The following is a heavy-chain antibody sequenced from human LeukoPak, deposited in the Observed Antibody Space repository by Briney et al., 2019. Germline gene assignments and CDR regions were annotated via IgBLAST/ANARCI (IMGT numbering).Heavy chain of an antibody. CDR1: GFTFSSYA. CDR3: ARDLNNSYGAFDY. Sequence: PGGSLRLSWAASGFTFSSYAMHWVRQAPVKGLEWVAVISYDGSNKYYADSVKGRFTISRDNSKNTLYLQMNSLRAEDTAVYYCARDLNNSYGAFDYWGQGTLVTVSS. D-gene: IGHD5-18*01. CDR2: ISYDGSNK. J-gene: IGHJ4*02. V-gene: IGHV3-30-3*01.